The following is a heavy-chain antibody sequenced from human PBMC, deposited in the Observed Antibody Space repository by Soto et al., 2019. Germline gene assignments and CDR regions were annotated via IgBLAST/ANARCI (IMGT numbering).Heavy chain of an antibody. V-gene: IGHV4-34*01. J-gene: IGHJ4*02. Sequence: SETLSLTCAVYGGSFSGYYWSWIRQPPGKGLEWIGEINHSGSTNYNPSLKSRVTISVDTSKNQFSLKLSSVTAADTAVYYCARLHPVVVITHWGQGTLGTVS. CDR3: ARLHPVVVITH. CDR1: GGSFSGYY. D-gene: IGHD3-22*01. CDR2: INHSGST.